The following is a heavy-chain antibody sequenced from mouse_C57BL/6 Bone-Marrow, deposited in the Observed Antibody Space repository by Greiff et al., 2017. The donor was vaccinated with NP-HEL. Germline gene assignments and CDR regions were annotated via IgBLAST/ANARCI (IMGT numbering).Heavy chain of an antibody. CDR2: INPYNGGT. CDR3: ARNYYGTPYYFDY. J-gene: IGHJ2*01. Sequence: VQLKESGPVLVKPGASVKMSCKASGYTFTDYYMNWVKQSHGKSLEWIGVINPYNGGTSYNQKFKGKATLTVDKSSSTAYMELNSLTSEDSAVYYCARNYYGTPYYFDYWGQGTTLTVSS. V-gene: IGHV1-19*01. CDR1: GYTFTDYY. D-gene: IGHD1-1*01.